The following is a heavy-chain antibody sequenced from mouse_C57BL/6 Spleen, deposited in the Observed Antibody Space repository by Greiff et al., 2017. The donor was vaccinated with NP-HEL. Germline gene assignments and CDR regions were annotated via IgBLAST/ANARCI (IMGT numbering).Heavy chain of an antibody. CDR2: IFPGRGST. Sequence: QVQLKESGPELVKPGASVKVSCKASGYTFTDYYINWVKQRPGQGLEWIGWIFPGRGSTYYNEKFKGKATLTVDKSSSTAYMLLSSLTSEDSAVYFCARELRGDAMDYWGQGTSVTVSS. CDR1: GYTFTDYY. J-gene: IGHJ4*01. CDR3: ARELRGDAMDY. D-gene: IGHD1-1*01. V-gene: IGHV1-75*01.